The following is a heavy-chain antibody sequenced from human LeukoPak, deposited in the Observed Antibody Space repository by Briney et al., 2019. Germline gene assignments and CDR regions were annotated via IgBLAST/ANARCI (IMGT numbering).Heavy chain of an antibody. V-gene: IGHV3-48*03. CDR2: ISSSGSTI. D-gene: IGHD2-15*01. CDR1: GFTFSSYE. J-gene: IGHJ4*02. Sequence: QPGGSLRHSCAASGFTFSSYEMNWVRQAPGKGLEWVSYISSSGSTIYYADSVKGRFTISRDNAKNSLYLQMSNLRAEDTAVYYCARESCSGGSCYLDYWGQGTLVTVSS. CDR3: ARESCSGGSCYLDY.